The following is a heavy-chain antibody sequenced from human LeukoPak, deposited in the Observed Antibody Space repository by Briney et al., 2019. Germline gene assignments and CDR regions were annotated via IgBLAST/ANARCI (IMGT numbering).Heavy chain of an antibody. CDR2: ICSSGTT. Sequence: SETLSLTCTVSGGSIRTYCWIWIRQADGKGLEWIGRICSSGTTIYNRSLKSRVIMSLDMSNNQFSLILTSVTAADTAVYYCARDRGTDGSDQLDPWGQGILVTVSS. D-gene: IGHD5-24*01. CDR3: ARDRGTDGSDQLDP. V-gene: IGHV4-4*07. J-gene: IGHJ5*02. CDR1: GGSIRTYC.